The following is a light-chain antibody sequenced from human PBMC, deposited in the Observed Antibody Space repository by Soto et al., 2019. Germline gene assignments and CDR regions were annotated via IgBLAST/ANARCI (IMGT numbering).Light chain of an antibody. CDR3: KQYVSLPIT. CDR1: QRVGIN. CDR2: GAS. V-gene: IGKV3-20*01. Sequence: EIVMTQSPATLSVSPGETATLSCRASQRVGINLAWYQQKPGQAHRLLIYGASSRATGIPDRFSGSGSGTDFTLTIRRVKPEDFAVYYCKQYVSLPITFGQGTRLEIK. J-gene: IGKJ5*01.